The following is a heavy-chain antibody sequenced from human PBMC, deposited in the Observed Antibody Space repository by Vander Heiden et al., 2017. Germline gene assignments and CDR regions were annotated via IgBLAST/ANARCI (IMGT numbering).Heavy chain of an antibody. CDR1: GFTFNDYA. Sequence: QVQLVESGGGVVQPGRSLRLSCAASGFTFNDYAMHWVHQAPGKGLECVAAVSYVGNYIYYVDSVKGRFTISRDNSKNTLYLQMNSLKTEDTAVYYCARVRGQYGPFDSWGQGALVTVSS. J-gene: IGHJ4*02. CDR3: ARVRGQYGPFDS. CDR2: VSYVGNYI. V-gene: IGHV3-30*04. D-gene: IGHD3-10*01.